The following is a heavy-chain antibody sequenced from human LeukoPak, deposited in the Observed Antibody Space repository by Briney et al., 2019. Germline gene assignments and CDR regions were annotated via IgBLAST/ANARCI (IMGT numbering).Heavy chain of an antibody. CDR1: GFTFRSHA. Sequence: HSGGSLRLSCVGSGFTFRSHAMSWVRQAPGKGLEWVSAISGSGGSTYYADSVKGRFTISRDNSKNTLYLQMNSLRAEDTAVYYCAKARTDYYDSSGYYFPFDYWGQGTLVTVSS. D-gene: IGHD3-22*01. J-gene: IGHJ4*02. CDR3: AKARTDYYDSSGYYFPFDY. V-gene: IGHV3-23*01. CDR2: ISGSGGST.